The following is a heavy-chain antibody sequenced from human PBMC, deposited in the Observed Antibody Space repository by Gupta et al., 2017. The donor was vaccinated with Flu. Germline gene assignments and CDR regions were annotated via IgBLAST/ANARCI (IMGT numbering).Heavy chain of an antibody. Sequence: QLQLQESGPGLVKPSETLSLTCTVSGGSISSSSYYWGWIRQPPGKGLEWIGSIYYSGSTYYNPSLKSRVTISVDTSKNQFSLKLSSVTAADTAVYYCARHAYSSGWYGDFDYWGQGTLVTVSS. CDR2: IYYSGST. V-gene: IGHV4-39*01. J-gene: IGHJ4*02. CDR3: ARHAYSSGWYGDFDY. CDR1: GGSISSSSYY. D-gene: IGHD6-19*01.